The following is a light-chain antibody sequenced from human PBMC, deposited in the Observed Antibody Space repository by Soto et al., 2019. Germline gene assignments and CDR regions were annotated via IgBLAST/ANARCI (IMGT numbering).Light chain of an antibody. CDR2: GAS. CDR3: QQYVSSPQT. CDR1: QSVSSSY. V-gene: IGKV3-20*01. J-gene: IGKJ1*01. Sequence: EIVLTQSPGTLSLSRGERATLSCRASQSVSSSYLAWYQQKPGQAPRLLIYGASNRATGIPDRFSGSGSGTDFTLTISRLEPEDFAMYFCQQYVSSPQTFGQGTKVDIK.